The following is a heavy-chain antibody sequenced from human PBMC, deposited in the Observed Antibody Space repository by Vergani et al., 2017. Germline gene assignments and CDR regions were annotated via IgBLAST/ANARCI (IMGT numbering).Heavy chain of an antibody. V-gene: IGHV3-30*02. Sequence: QVQLVESGGGVVQPGGSLRLSCAASGFTFSSYGMHWVRQAPGKGLEWVAFIRYDGSNKYYADSVKGRFTISRDNSKNTLYLQMNSLRAEDTAVYYCAKASYYYDSSGFRGVYYYGMDVWGQGTTVTVSS. J-gene: IGHJ6*02. CDR1: GFTFSSYG. D-gene: IGHD3-22*01. CDR3: AKASYYYDSSGFRGVYYYGMDV. CDR2: IRYDGSNK.